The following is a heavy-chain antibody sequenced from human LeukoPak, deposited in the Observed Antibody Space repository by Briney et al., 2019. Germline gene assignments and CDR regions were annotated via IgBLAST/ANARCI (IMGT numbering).Heavy chain of an antibody. D-gene: IGHD3-22*01. J-gene: IGHJ6*03. Sequence: PSETLSLTCAVYGGSFSGYYWSWIRQPPGKGLEWIGEINHSGSTNYNPSLKSRVTISVDTSKNQFSLKLSSVTAADTAVYYCARLVSSGYYYSSYYYYYMDVWGKGTTVTISS. CDR1: GGSFSGYY. CDR2: INHSGST. V-gene: IGHV4-34*01. CDR3: ARLVSSGYYYSSYYYYYMDV.